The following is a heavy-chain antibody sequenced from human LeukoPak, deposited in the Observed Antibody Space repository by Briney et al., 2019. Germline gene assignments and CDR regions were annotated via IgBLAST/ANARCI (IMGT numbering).Heavy chain of an antibody. D-gene: IGHD6-19*01. CDR2: INPNSGGT. Sequence: CXAXGYTFIDYYMHWVRQAPGQGLEWMGWINPNSGGTDYAQKFQGRVTMTRDTSISTAYMELSRLRSDDTAVYYCARGGYNTGWEFDYWGQGTLVTVSS. V-gene: IGHV1-2*02. J-gene: IGHJ4*02. CDR3: ARGGYNTGWEFDY. CDR1: GYTFIDYY.